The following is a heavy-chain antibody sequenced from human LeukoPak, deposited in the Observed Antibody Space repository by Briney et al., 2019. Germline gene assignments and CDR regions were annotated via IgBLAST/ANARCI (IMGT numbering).Heavy chain of an antibody. V-gene: IGHV4-59*01. D-gene: IGHD5-18*01. CDR2: IYYTGST. J-gene: IGHJ3*02. CDR3: AGEGQQWFHSAFDI. CDR1: GGSISSYY. Sequence: SETLSLTCTVSGGSISSYYWSWIRQPPGKGLEWIGYIYYTGSTNYNPPLKSRVTIGLDTSKNQLSLKLSSVTAADTAVYYCAGEGQQWFHSAFDIWGQGKMVTVSS.